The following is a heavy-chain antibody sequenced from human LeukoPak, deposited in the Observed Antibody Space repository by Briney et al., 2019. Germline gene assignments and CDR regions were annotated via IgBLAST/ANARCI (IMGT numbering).Heavy chain of an antibody. CDR2: ISGTGDST. CDR3: AKDHSGGWYGRSDF. J-gene: IGHJ4*02. Sequence: GGSLRLSCAASGFAFTSYATSWVRQAPGKGLEWVSTISGTGDSTYYADSVKGRFTISRDNSKNTLYLQMNSLGAEDTAVYSCAKDHSGGWYGRSDFWGQGTLVNVSS. CDR1: GFAFTSYA. V-gene: IGHV3-23*01. D-gene: IGHD6-19*01.